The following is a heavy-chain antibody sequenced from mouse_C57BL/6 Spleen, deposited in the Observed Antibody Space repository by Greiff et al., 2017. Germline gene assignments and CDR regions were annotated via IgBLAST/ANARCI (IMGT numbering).Heavy chain of an antibody. CDR3: ARSYVSSYYWYFDV. Sequence: VQLQQSGPELVKPGASVKMSCKASGYTFTDYNMHWVKQSHGKSLEWIGYINPNNGDTSYNQKFKGKATLTVNKSSSTAYMELRSLTSEDSAVYYCARSYVSSYYWYFDVWGTGTTVTVSS. CDR1: GYTFTDYN. D-gene: IGHD1-1*01. CDR2: INPNNGDT. V-gene: IGHV1-22*01. J-gene: IGHJ1*03.